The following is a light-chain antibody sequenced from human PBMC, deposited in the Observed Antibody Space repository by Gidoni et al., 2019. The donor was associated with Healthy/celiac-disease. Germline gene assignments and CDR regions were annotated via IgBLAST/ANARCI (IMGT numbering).Light chain of an antibody. J-gene: IGLJ2*01. CDR1: KLGDKY. CDR2: QES. V-gene: IGLV3-1*01. CDR3: QAWDSSTAVV. Sequence: SYELTQPPSLSVSPGQTASITCSGDKLGDKYACWYQQTPGQSPVLVIYQESKRPSGIPERFSGSNSGNTATLTISGTQAMDEADYYCQAWDSSTAVVFGGGTKLTVL.